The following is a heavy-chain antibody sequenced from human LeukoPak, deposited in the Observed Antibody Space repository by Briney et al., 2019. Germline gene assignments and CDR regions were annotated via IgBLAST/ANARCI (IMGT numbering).Heavy chain of an antibody. CDR1: GFTVSSNY. CDR2: ITSSGTNV. Sequence: GGSLRPSCAASGFTVSSNYMSWIRQAPGKGLEWLSYITSSGTNVYYADSVKGRFTVSRDNAKNSLYLQMNSLRAEDTAMYYCARQWFGDYWGQGTLVTVSS. D-gene: IGHD3-10*01. V-gene: IGHV3-11*01. CDR3: ARQWFGDY. J-gene: IGHJ4*02.